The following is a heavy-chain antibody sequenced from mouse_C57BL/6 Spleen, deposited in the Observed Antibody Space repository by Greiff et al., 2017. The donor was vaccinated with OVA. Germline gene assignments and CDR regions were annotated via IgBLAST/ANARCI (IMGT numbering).Heavy chain of an antibody. CDR1: GFSLSTSGLG. Sequence: QVTLKVCGPGILQSSQTLSLTCSFSGFSLSTSGLGVSWIRQPSGQGLEWLAHTYWDDDKRYNPSLKSLVTMSEDNSRNQVFLKITSVDTADTATYYGARALRLRAMDYWGQGTSVTVSS. CDR2: TYWDDDK. J-gene: IGHJ4*01. D-gene: IGHD3-2*02. V-gene: IGHV8-12*01. CDR3: ARALRLRAMDY.